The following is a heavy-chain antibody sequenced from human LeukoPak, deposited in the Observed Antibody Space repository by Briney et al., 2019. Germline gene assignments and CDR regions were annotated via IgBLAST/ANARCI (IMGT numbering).Heavy chain of an antibody. D-gene: IGHD1-7*01. J-gene: IGHJ6*03. CDR1: GGSVSSSSSY. V-gene: IGHV4-39*01. CDR2: VYYSGTT. CDR3: VKQNSDYYYYYLDV. Sequence: SETLSLTCTVSGGSVSSSSSYWAWIRQPPGRGLEWIGRVYYSGTTYYNTSLESRFTISEDTSRNRFSLMLSSVTAADTAVYYCVKQNSDYYYYYLDVWGEGTTVIVSS.